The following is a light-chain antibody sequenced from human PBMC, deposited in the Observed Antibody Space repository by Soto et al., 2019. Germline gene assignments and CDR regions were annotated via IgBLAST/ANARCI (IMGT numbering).Light chain of an antibody. CDR2: GAS. V-gene: IGKV3-15*01. CDR1: QSVSSN. CDR3: QQYNSYSPLT. J-gene: IGKJ4*01. Sequence: EIVMTQSPATLSVSPGERATLSCRASQSVSSNLAWYQQKPGQAPRLLIYGASTRATGIPARFSGSGSGTEFTLTISSLQSEDFAVYYCQQYNSYSPLTFGGGTKVEIK.